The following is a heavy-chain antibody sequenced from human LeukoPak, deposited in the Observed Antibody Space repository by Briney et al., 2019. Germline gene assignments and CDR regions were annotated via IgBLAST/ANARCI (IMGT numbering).Heavy chain of an antibody. CDR1: GYTFTSYG. CDR3: ARDRFCSSTSCSYYYYGMDV. V-gene: IGHV1-3*01. Sequence: GASVKVSCKASGYTFTSYGISWVRQAPGQRLEWMGWINAGNGNTKYSQKFQGRVTITRDTSASTAYMELSSLRSEDTAVYYCARDRFCSSTSCSYYYYGMDVWGQGTTVTVSS. D-gene: IGHD2-2*01. J-gene: IGHJ6*02. CDR2: INAGNGNT.